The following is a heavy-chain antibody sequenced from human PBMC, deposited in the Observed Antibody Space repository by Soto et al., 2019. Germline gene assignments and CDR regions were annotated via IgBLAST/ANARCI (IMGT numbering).Heavy chain of an antibody. CDR2: IIPILGTA. J-gene: IGHJ6*02. D-gene: IGHD2-2*02. CDR1: GGTFSSYA. Sequence: QVQLVQSGAVVKKPGSSVTVSCKASGGTFSSYAISWVRQAPGQGLEWMGGIIPILGTANHAQKFQGRVTITADETTSTADMEMSSLRSEDTDVYYCTRGNGAYNSTICYTYYYYGMDVWGQGTTVTVSS. CDR3: TRGNGAYNSTICYTYYYYGMDV. V-gene: IGHV1-69*01.